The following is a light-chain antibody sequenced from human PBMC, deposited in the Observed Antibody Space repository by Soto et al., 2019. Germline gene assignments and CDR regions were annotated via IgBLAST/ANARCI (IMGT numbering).Light chain of an antibody. V-gene: IGKV3-15*01. Sequence: EIVMTQSPATLSVSPAERATLSCRASQSVSSNLAWYQQKPGQAPRLLISGASTRATGIPATFSGSGSGTEFTLTISSLQSEDFALYYCQQYNIWPRTFGQGTKVDIK. CDR3: QQYNIWPRT. J-gene: IGKJ1*01. CDR1: QSVSSN. CDR2: GAS.